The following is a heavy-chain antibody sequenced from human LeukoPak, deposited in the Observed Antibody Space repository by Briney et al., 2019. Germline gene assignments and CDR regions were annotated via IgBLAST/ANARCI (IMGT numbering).Heavy chain of an antibody. D-gene: IGHD5-18*01. Sequence: WGSLRLSCAASGFSVSTTYMSWVRQAPGKGPEWVSLIYSGSDTYYPDSVKGRFTISRDDSKNTVFLQMNSLRAEDTAVYYCATRDKGGYNYGYLDYWGQGSLATASS. CDR2: IYSGSDT. CDR1: GFSVSTTY. J-gene: IGHJ4*02. V-gene: IGHV3-53*01. CDR3: ATRDKGGYNYGYLDY.